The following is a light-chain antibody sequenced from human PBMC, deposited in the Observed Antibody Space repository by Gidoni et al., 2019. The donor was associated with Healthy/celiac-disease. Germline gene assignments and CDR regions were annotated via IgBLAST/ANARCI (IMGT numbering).Light chain of an antibody. J-gene: IGKJ3*01. V-gene: IGKV1-33*01. CDR3: QQYDNLIFT. CDR1: QDISNY. Sequence: DIQMTQSPSSLPASVGDRVTITCQASQDISNYLNWYQQKPGKAPKLLIYDASNLETGVPSRFSGSGSGTDFTFTISSLQPEDIATYYCQQYDNLIFTFGPGTKVDIK. CDR2: DAS.